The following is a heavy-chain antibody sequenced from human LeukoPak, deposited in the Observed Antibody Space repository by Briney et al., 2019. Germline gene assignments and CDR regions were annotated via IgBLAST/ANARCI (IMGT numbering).Heavy chain of an antibody. CDR2: ISGSGGST. CDR3: AKDHRKAAAGTFDY. Sequence: GGSLRLSCAASGFTFNSYAMSWVRQAPGKGLEWVSAISGSGGSTYYADSVKGRFTISRDNSKNTLYLQMNSLLAQETAVYYCAKDHRKAAAGTFDYWGQGTLVTVSS. V-gene: IGHV3-23*01. CDR1: GFTFNSYA. J-gene: IGHJ4*02. D-gene: IGHD6-13*01.